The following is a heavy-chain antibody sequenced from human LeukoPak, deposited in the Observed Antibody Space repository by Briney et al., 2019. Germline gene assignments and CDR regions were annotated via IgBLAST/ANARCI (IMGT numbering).Heavy chain of an antibody. J-gene: IGHJ5*02. V-gene: IGHV4-34*01. CDR3: ARDPLDHLEWLSNFDP. CDR1: GGSFSGYY. CDR2: INHSGST. Sequence: SETLSLTCAVYGGSFSGYYWSWIRQPPGKGLEWIGEINHSGSTNYNPSLKSRVTISVDTSKNQFSLKLSSVTAADTAVYYCARDPLDHLEWLSNFDPWGQGTLVTVSS. D-gene: IGHD3-3*01.